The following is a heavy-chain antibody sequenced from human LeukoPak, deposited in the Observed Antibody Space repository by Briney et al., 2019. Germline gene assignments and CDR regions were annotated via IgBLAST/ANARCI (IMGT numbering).Heavy chain of an antibody. Sequence: PSETLSLTCTVSGGSISSGSYYWSWLRQPAGKGLEWIGRIYISGSTNYNPSLKSRVTISVDTSKSQFSLKLNSVTAADTAVYYCARYCTSTSCSYKRGHDYWGQGTLVTVSS. J-gene: IGHJ4*02. CDR3: ARYCTSTSCSYKRGHDY. D-gene: IGHD2-2*01. CDR2: IYISGST. V-gene: IGHV4-61*02. CDR1: GGSISSGSYY.